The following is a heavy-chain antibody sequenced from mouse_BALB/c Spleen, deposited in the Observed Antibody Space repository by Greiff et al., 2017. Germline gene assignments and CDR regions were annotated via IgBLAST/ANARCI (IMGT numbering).Heavy chain of an antibody. D-gene: IGHD1-1*01. J-gene: IGHJ1*01. Sequence: EVQVVESGGGLVQPGGSLKLSCAASGFTFSSYTMSWVRQTPEKRLEWVAYISNGGGSTYYPDTVKGRFTISRDNAKNTLYLQMSSLKSEDTAMYYCARDSGSSYGYFDVWGAGTTVTVSS. CDR3: ARDSGSSYGYFDV. V-gene: IGHV5-12-2*01. CDR2: ISNGGGST. CDR1: GFTFSSYT.